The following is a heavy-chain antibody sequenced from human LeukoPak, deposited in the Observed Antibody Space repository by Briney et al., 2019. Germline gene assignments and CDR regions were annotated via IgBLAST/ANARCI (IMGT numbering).Heavy chain of an antibody. Sequence: GASVKVSCKASGYTFTSYAMNWVRQAPGQGLEWMGWINTNTGNPTYAQGFTGQFVFSLDTSVTTAYLQISSLKAEDTAVYYCVRDYRYAGHESVYWGQGTLVTVSS. J-gene: IGHJ4*02. CDR2: INTNTGNP. D-gene: IGHD5-12*01. V-gene: IGHV7-4-1*02. CDR1: GYTFTSYA. CDR3: VRDYRYAGHESVY.